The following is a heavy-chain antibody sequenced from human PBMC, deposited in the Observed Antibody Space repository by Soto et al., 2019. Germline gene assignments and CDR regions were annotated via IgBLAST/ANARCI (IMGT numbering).Heavy chain of an antibody. V-gene: IGHV3-30-3*01. CDR2: ISYDGSNK. Sequence: QVQLVESGGGVVQPGRSLRLSCAASGFTFSSYAMHWVRQAPGKGLEWVAVISYDGSNKYYADSVKGRFTISRDNSKNTLYLQMNSLRAEDTAVYYCARDWLLAAAGPNYYYYGMDVWGQGTTVTVSS. D-gene: IGHD6-13*01. CDR1: GFTFSSYA. CDR3: ARDWLLAAAGPNYYYYGMDV. J-gene: IGHJ6*02.